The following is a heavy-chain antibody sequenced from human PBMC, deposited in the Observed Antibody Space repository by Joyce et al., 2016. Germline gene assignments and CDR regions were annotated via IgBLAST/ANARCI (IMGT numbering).Heavy chain of an antibody. J-gene: IGHJ6*03. CDR3: ARERGGEYHYMDV. CDR1: GLTVNSNY. Sequence: EVQLVESGGGLIQPGGSLRLSCAPSGLTVNSNYMSWVRQAAGMGLEWVSLIYSGGDTYYADSVKGRFTISRDNSKNTLYLQMNSLRAEDTAVYYCARERGGEYHYMDVWGKGTTVTVSS. D-gene: IGHD2/OR15-2a*01. V-gene: IGHV3-53*01. CDR2: IYSGGDT.